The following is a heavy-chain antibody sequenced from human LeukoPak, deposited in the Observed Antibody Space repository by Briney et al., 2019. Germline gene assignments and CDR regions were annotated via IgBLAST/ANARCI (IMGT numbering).Heavy chain of an antibody. CDR2: IFPSGRT. CDR3: ARDGGSSESYSKSGTKWFDP. Sequence: PSETLSLTCTVSGASISSYYWSWIRQPAGEGLEWIGRIFPSGRTNYNPSLKSRVNISVDKSKNQFSLKLSSVTAADTAVYYCARDGGSSESYSKSGTKWFDPWGQGTLVTVSS. J-gene: IGHJ5*02. V-gene: IGHV4-4*07. CDR1: GASISSYY. D-gene: IGHD1-26*01.